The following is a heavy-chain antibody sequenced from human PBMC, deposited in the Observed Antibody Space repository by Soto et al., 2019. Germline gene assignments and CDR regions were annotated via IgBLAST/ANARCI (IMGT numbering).Heavy chain of an antibody. CDR1: GGSFSGYY. CDR2: INHSGST. V-gene: IGHV4-34*01. Sequence: QVQLQQWGAGLLKPSETLSLTCAVYGGSFSGYYWSWIRQPPGKGLEWIGEINHSGSTNYNPSLKSRVTISVDTSKNQFSLKLSSVTAADTAVYYCARLLFVGNYYGSGSYRLKYYFDYWGQGTLVTVSS. D-gene: IGHD3-10*01. CDR3: ARLLFVGNYYGSGSYRLKYYFDY. J-gene: IGHJ4*02.